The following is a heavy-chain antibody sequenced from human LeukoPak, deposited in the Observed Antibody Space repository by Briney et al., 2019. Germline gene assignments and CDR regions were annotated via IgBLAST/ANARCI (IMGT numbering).Heavy chain of an antibody. CDR2: IKQDGSEI. J-gene: IGHJ6*02. CDR3: VRAMDV. Sequence: PGRSLRLSCAASGFTFSTYWMHWVRQAPGRGLEWVANIKQDGSEIYYVDSVKGRFTISRDNAKSSLYLQMNSLRVEDTAVYYCVRAMDVWGQGATVTVSS. CDR1: GFTFSTYW. V-gene: IGHV3-7*03.